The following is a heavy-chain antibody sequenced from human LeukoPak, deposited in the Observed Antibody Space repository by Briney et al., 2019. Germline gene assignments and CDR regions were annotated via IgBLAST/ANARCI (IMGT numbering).Heavy chain of an antibody. CDR1: GGTFSSYA. V-gene: IGHV1-69*13. CDR2: IIPIFGTA. CDR3: ARIPFQRGFWSGYYYYGMDV. Sequence: ASVKVSCKASGGTFSSYAISWARQAPGQGLEWMGGIIPIFGTANYAQKFQGRVTITADESTSTAYMELSSLRSEDTAVYYCARIPFQRGFWSGYYYYGMDVWGQGTTVTVSS. J-gene: IGHJ6*02. D-gene: IGHD3-3*01.